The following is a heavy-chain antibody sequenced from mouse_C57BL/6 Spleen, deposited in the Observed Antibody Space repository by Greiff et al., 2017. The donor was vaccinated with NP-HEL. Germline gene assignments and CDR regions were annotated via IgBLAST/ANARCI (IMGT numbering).Heavy chain of an antibody. V-gene: IGHV1-7*01. D-gene: IGHD2-4*01. J-gene: IGHJ3*01. Sequence: VQLQQSGAELAKPGASVKLSCKASGYTFTSYWMHWVKQRPGQGLEWIGYINPSSGYTKYNQKFKDKATLTADKSSSTAYMQLSSLTYEDSAVYYCAGYYYDYDDGAWFAYWGQGTLVTVSA. CDR3: AGYYYDYDDGAWFAY. CDR1: GYTFTSYW. CDR2: INPSSGYT.